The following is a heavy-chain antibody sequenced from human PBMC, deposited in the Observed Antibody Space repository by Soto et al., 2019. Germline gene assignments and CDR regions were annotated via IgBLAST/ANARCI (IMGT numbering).Heavy chain of an antibody. CDR2: IGGNGFST. D-gene: IGHD3-10*01. Sequence: EVRLLESGGGLVQPGGSLRLSCAASGFPFSSIGMSWVRQSPGKGLEWVSAIGGNGFSTYYADSVKGRFTISRDNSKNTLYLQVNSVRAEDAALYYCAKDLVVGGVIKPLDYWGQGTLVTVSS. J-gene: IGHJ4*02. CDR3: AKDLVVGGVIKPLDY. CDR1: GFPFSSIG. V-gene: IGHV3-23*01.